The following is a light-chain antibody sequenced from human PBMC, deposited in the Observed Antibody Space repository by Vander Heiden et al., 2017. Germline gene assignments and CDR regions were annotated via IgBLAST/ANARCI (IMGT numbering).Light chain of an antibody. CDR1: SSDVGGYNY. V-gene: IGLV2-14*01. CDR3: SSYTSSSTLV. CDR2: DVS. J-gene: IGLJ1*01. Sequence: QSALTQPASVSGSLGQSITISCTGTSSDVGGYNYVSWYQQHPGKAPKLMIYDVSNRPSGVSKRFSGSKSGNTASLTISGLQAEDEADYYCSSYTSSSTLVFGTGTKVTVL.